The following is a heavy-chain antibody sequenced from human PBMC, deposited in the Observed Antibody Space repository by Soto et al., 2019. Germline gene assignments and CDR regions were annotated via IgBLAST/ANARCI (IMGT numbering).Heavy chain of an antibody. D-gene: IGHD6-13*01. CDR1: GYSFTSYW. CDR3: ARHVSPAAGNRPFDH. Sequence: GESLKISCKGSGYSFTSYWISWVRQMPGKGLEWMGRIDPSDSYTNYSPSFQGHVTISADKSISTAYLQWSSLKASDTAMYYCARHVSPAAGNRPFDHWGQGTLVTVSS. J-gene: IGHJ4*02. CDR2: IDPSDSYT. V-gene: IGHV5-10-1*01.